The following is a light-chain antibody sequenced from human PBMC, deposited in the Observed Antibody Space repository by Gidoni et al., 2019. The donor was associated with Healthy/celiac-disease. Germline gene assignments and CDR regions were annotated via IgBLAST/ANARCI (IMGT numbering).Light chain of an antibody. Sequence: DIVMTQSPDSVAVCLGERATINCKSSQSVLYSSNNKNYLAWYQQKPGQPPKLLIYWASTRESGVPDRFSGSGSGTDFTLTISSLQAEDVAVYYCQQYYSTSQTFGQGTKVEIK. J-gene: IGKJ1*01. V-gene: IGKV4-1*01. CDR1: QSVLYSSNNKNY. CDR2: WAS. CDR3: QQYYSTSQT.